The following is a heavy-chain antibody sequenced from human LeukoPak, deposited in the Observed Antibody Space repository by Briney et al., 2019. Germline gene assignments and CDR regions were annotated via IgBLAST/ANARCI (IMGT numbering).Heavy chain of an antibody. Sequence: SETLSLTCSVSGYSISSGYFWGWIRQPPGKGPEWIATTHHSGATYYNPSLKSRVSLSVDTSTNQVSLKMTSVTAADTAVYYCTREVWGSTFPDYWGQGTLVTVSS. CDR1: GYSISSGYF. CDR3: TREVWGSTFPDY. D-gene: IGHD7-27*01. V-gene: IGHV4-38-2*02. CDR2: THHSGAT. J-gene: IGHJ4*02.